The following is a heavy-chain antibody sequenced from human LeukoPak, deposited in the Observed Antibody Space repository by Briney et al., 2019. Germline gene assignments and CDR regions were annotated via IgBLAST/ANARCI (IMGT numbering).Heavy chain of an antibody. CDR1: GGSIRTYY. D-gene: IGHD7-27*01. V-gene: IGHV4-4*07. J-gene: IGHJ4*02. CDR2: IYTTGTT. CDR3: ARDSGNERLGVYFDY. Sequence: PSDTLSLPCTVSGGSIRTYYWNWIRQPAGKGLEWIGRIYTTGTTNYNPSLKGRLTMSVDTSKNQFSLKLSSVTAADTAVYYCARDSGNERLGVYFDYWGQGTLVTVSS.